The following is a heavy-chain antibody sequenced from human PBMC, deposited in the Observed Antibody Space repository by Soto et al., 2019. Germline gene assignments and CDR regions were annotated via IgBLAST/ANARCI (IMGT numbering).Heavy chain of an antibody. CDR3: ARDTLNPGTYDFWSGYHTNWFDP. Sequence: GGSLRLSCAASGFTFSDYYMSWIRQAPGKGLEWVSYISSSGSTIYYADSVKGRFTISRDNAKNSLYLQMNSLRAEDTAVYYCARDTLNPGTYDFWSGYHTNWFDPWGQGTLVTVSS. D-gene: IGHD3-3*01. J-gene: IGHJ5*02. CDR1: GFTFSDYY. V-gene: IGHV3-11*01. CDR2: ISSSGSTI.